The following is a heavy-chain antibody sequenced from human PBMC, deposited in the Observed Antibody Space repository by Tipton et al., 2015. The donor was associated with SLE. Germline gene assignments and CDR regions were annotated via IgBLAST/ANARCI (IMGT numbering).Heavy chain of an antibody. D-gene: IGHD3-3*01. J-gene: IGHJ4*02. V-gene: IGHV4-59*12. Sequence: LRLSCTVSGGSISSLSWSWIRQPPGKRLEWIGYIFYTGSTNYNPSLKSRVAMSVDMSKNQFSLKVSSVTAADTAVYYCARLVTSFGVLNWGLGTLVTVSS. CDR1: GGSISSLS. CDR3: ARLVTSFGVLN. CDR2: IFYTGST.